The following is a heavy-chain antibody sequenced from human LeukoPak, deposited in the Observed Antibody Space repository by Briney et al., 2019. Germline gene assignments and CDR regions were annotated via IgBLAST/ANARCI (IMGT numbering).Heavy chain of an antibody. CDR1: GGSISSYY. CDR3: ARGTMWGYHYYMDV. Sequence: PSETLSLTCTVSGGSISSYYWTWIRQPPGNGLEWIGYIYYSGSINYNPSLKSRVTVSVDTSKNQFSLRLTSVTAADTAVYYCARGTMWGYHYYMDVWGKGTTVTVSS. CDR2: IYYSGSI. D-gene: IGHD1/OR15-1a*01. J-gene: IGHJ6*03. V-gene: IGHV4-59*01.